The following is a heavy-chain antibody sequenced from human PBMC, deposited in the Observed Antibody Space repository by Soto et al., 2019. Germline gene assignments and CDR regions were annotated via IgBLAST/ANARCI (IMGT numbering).Heavy chain of an antibody. CDR2: VSNSGGSST. CDR1: GFTFSSYP. J-gene: IGHJ4*02. D-gene: IGHD2-2*02. V-gene: IGHV3-23*01. CDR3: AKGTLYDF. Sequence: GGSLRLSCAASGFTFSSYPMSWVRQAPGKGLEWVSGVSNSGGSSTYYADSVKGRFAISRDDSKNTLYLQMNSLRAEDTAVYYCAKGTLYDFWGQGTLVPVSS.